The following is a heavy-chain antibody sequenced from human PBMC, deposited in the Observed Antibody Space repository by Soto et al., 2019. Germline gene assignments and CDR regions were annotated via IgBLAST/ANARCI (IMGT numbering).Heavy chain of an antibody. V-gene: IGHV4-39*01. J-gene: IGHJ5*02. CDR3: ARHTASLVRGVTNVNWFDP. CDR2: IYYSGST. CDR1: GGSISSSSYY. Sequence: SETLSLTCTVSGGSISSSSYYWGWIRQPPGKGLEWIGSIYYSGSTYYNPSLKSRVTISVDTSKNQFSLKLSSVTAADTAVYYCARHTASLVRGVTNVNWFDPWGQGTLVTVSS. D-gene: IGHD3-10*01.